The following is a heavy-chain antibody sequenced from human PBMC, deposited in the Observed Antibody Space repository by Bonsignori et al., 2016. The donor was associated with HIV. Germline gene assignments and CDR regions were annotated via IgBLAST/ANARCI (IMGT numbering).Heavy chain of an antibody. J-gene: IGHJ4*02. CDR2: MYTSGST. V-gene: IGHV4-61*02. CDR3: AREKYYDFWSGYYIGRYFDY. Sequence: SETLSLTCTVSGGPISSGTYYWTWIRQPAGKGLEWIGRMYTSGSTDYNPSLKSRVTISVDTSKNQFSLKLSSVTAADTAVYYCAREKYYDFWSGYYIGRYFDYWGQGTLVTVSS. D-gene: IGHD3-3*01. CDR1: GGPISSGTYY.